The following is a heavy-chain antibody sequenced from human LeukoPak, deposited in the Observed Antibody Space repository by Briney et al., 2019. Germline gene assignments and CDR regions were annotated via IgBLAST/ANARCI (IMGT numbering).Heavy chain of an antibody. CDR1: GFTFSTYG. V-gene: IGHV3-30*02. J-gene: IGHJ4*02. D-gene: IGHD5-18*01. CDR2: IRNDGSNK. CDR3: VSYSYGYSVGY. Sequence: GGSLRLSCAASGFTFSTYGMHWVRQAPGKGLEWVAFIRNDGSNKYYADSVKGRFTISRDNSKNTLYLQMNSLRAEDTAVYYCVSYSYGYSVGYWGQGTLVTVSS.